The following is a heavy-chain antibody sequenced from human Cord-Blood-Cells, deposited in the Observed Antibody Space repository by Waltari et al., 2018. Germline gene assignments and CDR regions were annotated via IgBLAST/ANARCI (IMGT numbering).Heavy chain of an antibody. Sequence: QVQLQQWGAGLLKPSETLSLTCAVYGGSFSGYYWSWIRQPPGKGQEWIGEINHSGSTNYNPSLKSRVTISVDTSKNKFSLRLSSVTAAGAAVYYCASGIGGIAARDDAFDIWGQGTMVTVSS. CDR2: INHSGST. V-gene: IGHV4-34*01. CDR3: ASGIGGIAARDDAFDI. CDR1: GGSFSGYY. J-gene: IGHJ3*02. D-gene: IGHD6-6*01.